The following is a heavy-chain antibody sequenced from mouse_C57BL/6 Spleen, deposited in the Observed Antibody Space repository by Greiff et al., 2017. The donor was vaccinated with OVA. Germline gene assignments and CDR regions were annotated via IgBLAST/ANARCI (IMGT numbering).Heavy chain of an antibody. CDR3: ARDYDGFDY. V-gene: IGHV1-26*01. D-gene: IGHD2-4*01. Sequence: VQLQQSGPELVKPGASVKISCKASGYTFTDYYMNWVKQSHGKSLEWLGDINPNNGGTSYNQKFKGKATLTVDKSSSTAYMELRSLTSEDSAVYYCARDYDGFDYWGQGTTLTVSS. CDR2: INPNNGGT. CDR1: GYTFTDYY. J-gene: IGHJ2*01.